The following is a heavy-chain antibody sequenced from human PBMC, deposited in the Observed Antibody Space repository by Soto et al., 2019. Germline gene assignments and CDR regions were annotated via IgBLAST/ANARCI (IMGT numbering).Heavy chain of an antibody. CDR1: VFTCLRFT. CDR3: TRDASRDSSARGWFDP. J-gene: IGHJ5*02. CDR2: ISSNSAYI. Sequence: GSLRLSCAASVFTCLRFTMNWVRQAPGKGLEWVSTISSNSAYIYYTDALRGRFTISRDNAKNSLHLQMNSLRAEDTAVYYCTRDASRDSSARGWFDPWGPGTLVTVSS. V-gene: IGHV3-21*01. D-gene: IGHD6-13*01.